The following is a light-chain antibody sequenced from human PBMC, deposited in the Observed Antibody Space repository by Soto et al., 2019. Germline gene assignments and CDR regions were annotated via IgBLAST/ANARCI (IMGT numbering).Light chain of an antibody. Sequence: EIVLAQSPGTLYLSPRERATLSCGASQSVSSSYLAWYQQKPGQAPSLLIYGASSRATGIPDRFSGSGSGTDFTLTISSLEPEDFAVYYCQHFGGALPVTVGQGTRLEIK. V-gene: IGKV3-20*01. CDR3: QHFGGALPVT. CDR2: GAS. J-gene: IGKJ5*01. CDR1: QSVSSSY.